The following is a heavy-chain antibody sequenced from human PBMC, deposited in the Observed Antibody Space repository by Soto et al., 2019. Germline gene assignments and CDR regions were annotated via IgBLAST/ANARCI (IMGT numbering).Heavy chain of an antibody. CDR1: GNSFTNYW. CDR2: IYPGDSTT. CDR3: ARPYQIAGTHYYYGMDV. Sequence: GESLKISCKDSGNSFTNYWVGWVRQMPGKGLEWMGIIYPGDSTTRYSPSFQGQVTISADKSISTAYLQWSSLKASDTAMYYCARPYQIAGTHYYYGMDVWGQGTTVTVSS. V-gene: IGHV5-51*01. D-gene: IGHD2-15*01. J-gene: IGHJ6*02.